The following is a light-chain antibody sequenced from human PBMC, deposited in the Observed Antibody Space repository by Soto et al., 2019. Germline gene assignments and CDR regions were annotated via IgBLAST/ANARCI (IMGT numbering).Light chain of an antibody. J-gene: IGKJ2*01. V-gene: IGKV1-9*01. CDR2: VAF. CDR1: QDISNY. Sequence: DIQLTQSPSFLSAAVGDRVTIICRASQDISNYSAWYQQKPGKAPKLLIFVAFTLQSGVPSRFSGSGSGTEFTLTISILQPEDFAIYYCHHLNYYPYTFGQGTKLEIK. CDR3: HHLNYYPYT.